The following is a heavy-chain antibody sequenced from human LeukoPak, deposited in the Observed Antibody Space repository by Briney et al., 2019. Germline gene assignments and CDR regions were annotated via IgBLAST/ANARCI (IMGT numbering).Heavy chain of an antibody. CDR2: INHSGST. CDR3: ARISEIAAAGVDY. CDR1: GRSFSGYY. D-gene: IGHD6-13*01. J-gene: IGHJ4*02. Sequence: SETLSLTCAVYGRSFSGYYWICIPQPPGKGLEWIGEINHSGSTNYNPSLKSRVTISVDTSKNQFSLKLSSVTAADTAVYYCARISEIAAAGVDYWGQGTLVTVSS. V-gene: IGHV4-34*01.